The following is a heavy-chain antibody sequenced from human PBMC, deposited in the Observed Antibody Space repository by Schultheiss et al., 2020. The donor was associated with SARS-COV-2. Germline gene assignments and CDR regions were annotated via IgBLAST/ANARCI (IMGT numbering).Heavy chain of an antibody. CDR2: IYHSGST. V-gene: IGHV4-38-2*02. J-gene: IGHJ6*02. Sequence: SETLSLTCTVSGYSISSGYYWGWIRQPPGKGLEWIGSIYHSGSTYYNPSLKSRVTISVDTSKNQFSLKLSSVTAADTAVYYCARDDVSSKYGMDVWGQGTTVTVSS. CDR1: GYSISSGYY. CDR3: ARDDVSSKYGMDV.